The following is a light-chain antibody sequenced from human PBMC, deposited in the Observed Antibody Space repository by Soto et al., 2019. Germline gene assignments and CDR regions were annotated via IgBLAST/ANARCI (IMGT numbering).Light chain of an antibody. CDR3: GTWDNMLSVYV. V-gene: IGLV1-51*01. CDR1: SSNIGDNF. CDR2: DNN. Sequence: SVLTQPPSVSAAPGQKVTLSCSGSSSNIGDNFVSWYQKLPGTAPKVLIYDNNKRPSGIPEQFSGSKSGTSATLGITVLQTGDEAAYFCGTWDNMLSVYVFGTGTKVTVL. J-gene: IGLJ1*01.